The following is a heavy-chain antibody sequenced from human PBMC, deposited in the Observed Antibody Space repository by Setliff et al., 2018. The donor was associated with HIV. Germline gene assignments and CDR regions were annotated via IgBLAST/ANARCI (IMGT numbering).Heavy chain of an antibody. Sequence: ASVKVSCKASGYTFSSYGISWVRQAPGQGVEWMGWISAYNGNTNYAQKLQGRVTWTRDTSTSTVYMELSSLRSEDTAVYYCARDSSTGWFSAGYWGQGTLVTVSS. D-gene: IGHD6-19*01. J-gene: IGHJ4*02. CDR1: GYTFSSYG. CDR2: ISAYNGNT. V-gene: IGHV1-18*01. CDR3: ARDSSTGWFSAGY.